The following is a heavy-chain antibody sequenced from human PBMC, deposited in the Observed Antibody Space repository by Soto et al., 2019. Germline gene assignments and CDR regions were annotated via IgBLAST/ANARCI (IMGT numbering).Heavy chain of an antibody. CDR3: AKVNIAVAGTIYFQH. CDR1: GFTFSSYA. J-gene: IGHJ1*01. CDR2: ISGSGGST. V-gene: IGHV3-23*01. D-gene: IGHD6-19*01. Sequence: EVQLLEPGGGLVQPGGSLRLSCAAPGFTFSSYAMSWVRQAPGKGLEWVSAISGSGGSTYYADSVKGRFTISRDNSKNTLYLQMNSLRAEDTAVYYCAKVNIAVAGTIYFQHWGQGTLVTVSS.